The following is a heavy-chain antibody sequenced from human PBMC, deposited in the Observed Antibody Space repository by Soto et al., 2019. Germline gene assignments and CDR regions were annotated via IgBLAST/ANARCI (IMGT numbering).Heavy chain of an antibody. V-gene: IGHV3-23*01. J-gene: IGHJ4*02. CDR1: GFTISTFA. CDR3: AKDAVYNDGLWLMDS. CDR2: MTGSGATI. Sequence: LRLSCAASGFTISTFAMTWVRQAPGKGLESVCGMTGSGATIHYADSVRGRFTIPKDNSKNVLFLQMDYLRDEDTAIYYCAKDAVYNDGLWLMDSWGQGTLVTVS. D-gene: IGHD2-21*01.